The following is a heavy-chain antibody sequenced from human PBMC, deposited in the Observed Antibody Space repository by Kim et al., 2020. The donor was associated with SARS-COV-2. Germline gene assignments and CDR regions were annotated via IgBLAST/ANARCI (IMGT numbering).Heavy chain of an antibody. CDR3: ARSGFNWGLDY. J-gene: IGHJ4*02. V-gene: IGHV1-2*02. CDR1: GYTFTDYH. CDR2: INPNSGGT. D-gene: IGHD7-27*01. Sequence: SVKVSCKASGYTFTDYHIHWVRQAPGQGLEWMGWINPNSGGTNYAQKFQGRVTMTRDTSISTTYMELSRLGSDDTAVYYCARSGFNWGLDYWGQGTLVT.